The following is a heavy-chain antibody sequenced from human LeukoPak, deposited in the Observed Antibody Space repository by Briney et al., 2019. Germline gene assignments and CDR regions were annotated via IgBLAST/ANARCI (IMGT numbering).Heavy chain of an antibody. Sequence: GGSLRLSCAASGFTFSSYWMCWVRQDPGKGRAWVSCIKTDGSITAYAGSVKGRFTISRDNAKNTLYLQMNSPRADDTAVYYCARDGDAPMTDFDYWGQGTLVTVSS. CDR1: GFTFSSYW. J-gene: IGHJ4*02. CDR2: IKTDGSIT. D-gene: IGHD2-21*02. CDR3: ARDGDAPMTDFDY. V-gene: IGHV3-74*01.